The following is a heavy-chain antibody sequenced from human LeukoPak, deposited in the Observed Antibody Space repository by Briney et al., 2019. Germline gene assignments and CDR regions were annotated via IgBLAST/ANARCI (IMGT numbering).Heavy chain of an antibody. CDR2: ISWNSGSI. J-gene: IGHJ6*02. CDR1: GFTFDDYA. D-gene: IGHD4-11*01. CDR3: ARAPHYSNYGPYYYGMDV. V-gene: IGHV3-9*01. Sequence: GGSLRLSCAASGFTFDDYAMHWVRQAPGKGLEWVSGISWNSGSIGYADSVKGRFTISRDNAKNSLYLQMNSLRAEDTAVYYCARAPHYSNYGPYYYGMDVWGQGTTVTVSS.